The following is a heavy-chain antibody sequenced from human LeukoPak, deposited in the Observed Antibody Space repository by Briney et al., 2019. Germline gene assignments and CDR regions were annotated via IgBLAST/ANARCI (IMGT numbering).Heavy chain of an antibody. CDR2: ISGSGGST. J-gene: IGHJ4*02. D-gene: IGHD3-22*01. V-gene: IGHV3-23*01. CDR1: GFTFSSYA. CDR3: AKGGRYYDSSGYYGLDY. Sequence: GGSLRLSCAASGFTFSSYAMSWVRQAPGKGLEWVSAISGSGGSTYYADSVKGRFTISRDSSKNTLYLQMNSLRAEDTAVYYCAKGGRYYDSSGYYGLDYWGQGTLVTVSS.